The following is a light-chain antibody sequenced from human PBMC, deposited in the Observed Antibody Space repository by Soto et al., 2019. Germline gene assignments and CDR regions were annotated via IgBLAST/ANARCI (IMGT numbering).Light chain of an antibody. CDR2: DAS. J-gene: IGKJ1*01. CDR3: QQYNNNRET. Sequence: DIQMTQSPSILSASVGDRVTITCRASQSISSWLAWYQQKPGKAPKLLIYDASSLESGVPSRFSGSGSGTEFTLTISSLQPDDFATYYCQQYNNNRETFGQGTKVDIK. V-gene: IGKV1-5*01. CDR1: QSISSW.